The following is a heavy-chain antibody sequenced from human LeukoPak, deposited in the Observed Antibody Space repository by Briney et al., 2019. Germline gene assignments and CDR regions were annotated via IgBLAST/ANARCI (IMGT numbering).Heavy chain of an antibody. D-gene: IGHD1-26*01. CDR3: AKDSDRYSGSFLDY. CDR2: TRSKAYGGTT. CDR1: GFTFGDYA. Sequence: GGPLRLSCTAFGFTFGDYAMSWFRQAPGKGLEWVGFTRSKAYGGTTEYAASVKGRFIISRDDSKNIAYLQMNSLRAEDTAVYYCAKDSDRYSGSFLDYWGQGTLVTVSS. V-gene: IGHV3-49*03. J-gene: IGHJ4*02.